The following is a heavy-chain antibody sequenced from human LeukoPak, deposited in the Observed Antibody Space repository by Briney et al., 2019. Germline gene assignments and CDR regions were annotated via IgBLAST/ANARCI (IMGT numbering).Heavy chain of an antibody. CDR1: GFTFSSYS. Sequence: GGSLRLSCAASGFTFSSYSMNWVRQAPGKGLEWVSSISSSSSYIYYADSVKGRFTISRDNAKNSLYLQMNSLRAEDTAVYYCAKDVHSITMVRGVMVSGLDYWGQGTLVTVSS. J-gene: IGHJ4*02. CDR2: ISSSSSYI. CDR3: AKDVHSITMVRGVMVSGLDY. V-gene: IGHV3-21*01. D-gene: IGHD3-10*01.